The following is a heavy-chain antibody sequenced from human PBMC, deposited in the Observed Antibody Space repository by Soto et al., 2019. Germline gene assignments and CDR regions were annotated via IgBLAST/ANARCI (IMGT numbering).Heavy chain of an antibody. CDR2: MNNSGST. D-gene: IGHD3-16*02. V-gene: IGHV4-34*01. J-gene: IGHJ4*02. Sequence: PSDTLSLTCAVYGGSFSVYYWSWIRQPPGKGLEWIGEMNNSGSTNYNPSLKSRVTISVDTSKDQFSLKLSSVTAADTAVYYCARGRITLGGVIVRPFDDCGQATLVTVSS. CDR1: GGSFSVYY. CDR3: ARGRITLGGVIVRPFDD.